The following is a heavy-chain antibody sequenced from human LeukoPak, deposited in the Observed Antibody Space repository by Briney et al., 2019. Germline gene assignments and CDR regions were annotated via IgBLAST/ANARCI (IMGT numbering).Heavy chain of an antibody. V-gene: IGHV3-23*01. CDR2: ISGGSGST. D-gene: IGHD2-2*03. Sequence: PGGSLRLSSAASGFTFSSYAMSWFRQAPGKGLEWVSTISGGSGSTYYADSVKGRFTISRDNSKNTLHLQMNSLRADDTAAYYCAKGGTGDYSRTSCLYYFDCWGQGTLVTVSS. J-gene: IGHJ4*02. CDR3: AKGGTGDYSRTSCLYYFDC. CDR1: GFTFSSYA.